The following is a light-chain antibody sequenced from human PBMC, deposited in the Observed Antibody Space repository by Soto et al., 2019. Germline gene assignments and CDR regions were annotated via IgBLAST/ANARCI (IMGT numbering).Light chain of an antibody. J-gene: IGLJ2*01. CDR2: EVN. CDR1: NGDAGSYDL. V-gene: IGLV2-23*02. CDR3: CSYAGGNTLI. Sequence: QSVLTQPASVSGSPGQSITISCTGTNGDAGSYDLVSWYQQYPGKAPKLIIYEVNKRPSGVSNRFSGAKSGNTASLTISGLQTEDEADYDCCSYAGGNTLIFGGGTKLTVL.